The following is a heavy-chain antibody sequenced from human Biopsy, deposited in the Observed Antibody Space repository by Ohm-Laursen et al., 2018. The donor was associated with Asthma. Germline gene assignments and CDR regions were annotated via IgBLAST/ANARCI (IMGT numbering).Heavy chain of an antibody. CDR2: VYYSGST. CDR1: GGSINNFY. V-gene: IGHV4-59*01. J-gene: IGHJ4*02. D-gene: IGHD2-21*02. CDR3: ARGVDRVTGLLDHFDS. Sequence: GTLSLTCTVSGGSINNFYLSWIRQPPGKGLEPIGHVYYSGSTNYNPSLKSRVTISIDASKNQFSLKLTSVTAADTAVYYCARGVDRVTGLLDHFDSWGQGTLVTVSS.